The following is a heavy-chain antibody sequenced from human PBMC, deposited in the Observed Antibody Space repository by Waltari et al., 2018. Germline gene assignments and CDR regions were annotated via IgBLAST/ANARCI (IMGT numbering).Heavy chain of an antibody. J-gene: IGHJ4*02. CDR2: IYHSGST. Sequence: QVRLQESGPGLVKPSETLSLTCAVSGYSISSRYYWGWIRQPPGKGLEWIGSIYHSGSTYYNPSLKSRVTISVDTSKNQFSLKLSSVTAADTTVYYCVRHVDYWGQGTLVTVSS. V-gene: IGHV4-38-2*01. CDR1: GYSISSRYY. CDR3: VRHVDY.